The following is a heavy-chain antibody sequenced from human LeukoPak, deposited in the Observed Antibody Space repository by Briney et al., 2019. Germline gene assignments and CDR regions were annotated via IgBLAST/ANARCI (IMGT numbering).Heavy chain of an antibody. V-gene: IGHV3-23*01. Sequence: PGGSLRLSCAASGFTFSTYGMSWVRQAPGKGLEWVSSISGNIIKTFYADSVKGRFTISRENSKNTLYLQMNSLRAEDTAVYYCAKDSAKKYDDYWGQGTLVTVSS. CDR3: AKDSAKKYDDY. CDR2: ISGNIIKT. J-gene: IGHJ4*02. CDR1: GFTFSTYG. D-gene: IGHD2/OR15-2a*01.